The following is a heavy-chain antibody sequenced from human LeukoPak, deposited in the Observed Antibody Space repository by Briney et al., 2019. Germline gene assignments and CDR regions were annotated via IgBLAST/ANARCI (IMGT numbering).Heavy chain of an antibody. D-gene: IGHD5-18*01. Sequence: GGSLRLSCAASGFTFSSYWMSWVRQPPGKGREGVANIKQEGREKYYVDSVRGRFTISGDNAKNSLYLQMNSMRAEDTAVYHCARRAQTERGHSYGLDYWGQGTLVTVSP. V-gene: IGHV3-7*01. CDR1: GFTFSSYW. CDR2: IKQEGREK. J-gene: IGHJ4*02. CDR3: ARRAQTERGHSYGLDY.